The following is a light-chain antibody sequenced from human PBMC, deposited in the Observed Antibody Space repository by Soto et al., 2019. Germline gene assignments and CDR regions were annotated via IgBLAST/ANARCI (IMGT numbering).Light chain of an antibody. V-gene: IGKV3-20*01. Sequence: EIVLTQPPGTLSLSPGERATLSCRASQSVSSSFLAWYQQKTGQAPRLLIYGASSRATGVPDRFSGNGSGTDFTFTISRLEPEDFAVYYCQQYGSSPQTFGQGTKVDIK. J-gene: IGKJ1*01. CDR1: QSVSSSF. CDR3: QQYGSSPQT. CDR2: GAS.